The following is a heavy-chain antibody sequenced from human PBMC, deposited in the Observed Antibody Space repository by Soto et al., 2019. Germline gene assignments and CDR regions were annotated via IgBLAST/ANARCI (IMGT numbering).Heavy chain of an antibody. CDR1: GFTFSSYG. J-gene: IGHJ4*02. CDR2: IWYDGSNK. Sequence: QVQLVESGGGVVQPGRSLRLSCAASGFTFSSYGMHWVRQAPGKGLEWLAVIWYDGSNKYYADSVKGRFTISRDNSKNTLYLQMNSLRAEDTAVYYCARARGYYDSSGYPDYWGQGTLVTVSS. V-gene: IGHV3-33*01. D-gene: IGHD3-22*01. CDR3: ARARGYYDSSGYPDY.